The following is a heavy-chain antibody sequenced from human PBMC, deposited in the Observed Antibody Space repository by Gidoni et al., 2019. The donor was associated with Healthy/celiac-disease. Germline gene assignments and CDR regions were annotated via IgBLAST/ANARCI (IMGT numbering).Heavy chain of an antibody. J-gene: IGHJ4*02. CDR3: ARIDDSSGYDY. CDR2: IIPIYGKA. V-gene: IGHV1-69*01. CDR1: GGTFSSYA. Sequence: QVQLVQSGAEVQTPRPSVKVSCKASGGTFSSYAISWVRQAPGQGLEGMGGIIPIYGKANYEQKCQGRVTITADESTSTAYMELSSLRSEDTAVYYCARIDDSSGYDYWGQGTLVTVSS. D-gene: IGHD3-22*01.